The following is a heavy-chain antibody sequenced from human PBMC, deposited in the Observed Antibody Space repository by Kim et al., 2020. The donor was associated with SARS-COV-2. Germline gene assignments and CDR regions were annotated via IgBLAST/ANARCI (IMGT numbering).Heavy chain of an antibody. CDR3: ARDLSEEVPYCNSTSCYRPGDAFDI. CDR1: GFTFSSYW. CDR2: INSDGSST. Sequence: GGSLRLSCAASGFTFSSYWMHWVRQAPGKGLVWVSRINSDGSSTSYADSVKGRFTISRDNAKNTLYLQMNSLRAEDTAVYYCARDLSEEVPYCNSTSCYRPGDAFDIWGQGTMVTVSS. V-gene: IGHV3-74*01. D-gene: IGHD2-2*01. J-gene: IGHJ3*02.